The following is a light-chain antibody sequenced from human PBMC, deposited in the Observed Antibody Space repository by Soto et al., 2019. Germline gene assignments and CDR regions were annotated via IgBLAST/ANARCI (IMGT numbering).Light chain of an antibody. CDR1: QSISSY. Sequence: DIQMTQSPSSLSASVGDRVTITCRASQSISSYLNWYQQKPGKAPKLLIYAASSLQSGVPSRFSGSGSGTDSTLTISSLQPEDFATYYCQHSYSTPMYTFGQGTKLEI. J-gene: IGKJ2*01. V-gene: IGKV1-39*01. CDR2: AAS. CDR3: QHSYSTPMYT.